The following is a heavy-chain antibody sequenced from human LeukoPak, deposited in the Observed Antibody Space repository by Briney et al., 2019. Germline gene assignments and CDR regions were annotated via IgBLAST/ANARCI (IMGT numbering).Heavy chain of an antibody. CDR3: AKDRLVHDS. CDR2: ISDSGGKT. Sequence: GGSLRLSCAASGFTFRNSAMSWVRQAPRKGPEWVSEISDSGGKTYYSDSVKGRFTISRDNSKNTLYLQMNSLRGDDTAVYYCAKDRLVHDSWGQGTLVTVSS. J-gene: IGHJ4*02. D-gene: IGHD6-13*01. CDR1: GFTFRNSA. V-gene: IGHV3-23*01.